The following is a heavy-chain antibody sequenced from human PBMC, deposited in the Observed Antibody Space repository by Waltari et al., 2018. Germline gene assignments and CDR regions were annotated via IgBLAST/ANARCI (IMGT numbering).Heavy chain of an antibody. CDR3: ARSYYYDSSGYYPPDY. D-gene: IGHD3-22*01. Sequence: EVQLVESGGGLVQPGGSLRLSCAASGFTFSSYAMSWVRQAPGKGRGWVSAISGSGGSTYYADSVKGRFTISRDNPKNTLYLQMNSLRAEDTAVYYCARSYYYDSSGYYPPDYWGQGTLVTVSS. V-gene: IGHV3-23*04. J-gene: IGHJ4*02. CDR1: GFTFSSYA. CDR2: ISGSGGST.